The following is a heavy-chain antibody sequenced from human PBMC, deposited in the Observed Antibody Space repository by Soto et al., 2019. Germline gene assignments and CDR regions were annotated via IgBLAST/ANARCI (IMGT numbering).Heavy chain of an antibody. Sequence: EVQLLESGGGLVQPGGSLRLSCALSGFTTSRLAMSWVRQAPGKGLEWVSAISSSGGRTYYAESVKGRFTISRDTSKNTLYLQMHGLRAEDTAVYYCAKDQTPGYAADWAVGYYFHFWGQGTLVTVSS. CDR1: GFTTSRLA. V-gene: IGHV3-23*01. CDR2: ISSSGGRT. CDR3: AKDQTPGYAADWAVGYYFHF. D-gene: IGHD3-9*01. J-gene: IGHJ4*02.